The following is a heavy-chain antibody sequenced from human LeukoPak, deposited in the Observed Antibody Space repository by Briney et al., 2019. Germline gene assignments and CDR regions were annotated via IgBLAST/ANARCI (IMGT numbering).Heavy chain of an antibody. D-gene: IGHD3-22*01. CDR3: ARGVYYYDSSGQGDFQH. J-gene: IGHJ1*01. V-gene: IGHV1-69*05. Sequence: SVKVSCKASGGTFSSYAISWVRQAPGQGLEWMGRIIPIFGTANYAQKFQGRVTITTDESTSAAYMELSSLRSEDTAVYYCARGVYYYDSSGQGDFQHWGQGTLVTVSS. CDR2: IIPIFGTA. CDR1: GGTFSSYA.